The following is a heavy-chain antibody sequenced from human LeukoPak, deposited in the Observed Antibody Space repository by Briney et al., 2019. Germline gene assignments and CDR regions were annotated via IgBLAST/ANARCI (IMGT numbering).Heavy chain of an antibody. J-gene: IGHJ4*02. Sequence: PSETLSLTCTVSGGSISSYYWSWIRQPPGKGLEWIGYIYYSGSTNYNPSLKSRVTISVDTSKNQFSLKLSSVTAADTAVYYCARDLGGSYFDCWGQGTLVAVSS. CDR1: GGSISSYY. CDR3: ARDLGGSYFDC. V-gene: IGHV4-59*01. CDR2: IYYSGST. D-gene: IGHD1-26*01.